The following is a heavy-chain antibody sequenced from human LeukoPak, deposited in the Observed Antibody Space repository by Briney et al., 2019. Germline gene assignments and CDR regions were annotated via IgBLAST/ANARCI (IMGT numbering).Heavy chain of an antibody. D-gene: IGHD6-19*01. Sequence: SVKVSCKASGGTFSSYAISWVRQAPGQGLEWMGGIIPIFGTANYTQKFQGRVTITADESTSTAYMELSSLRSEDTAVYYCARGTEQWLVQEGSDYWGQGTLVTVSS. J-gene: IGHJ4*02. V-gene: IGHV1-69*13. CDR3: ARGTEQWLVQEGSDY. CDR1: GGTFSSYA. CDR2: IIPIFGTA.